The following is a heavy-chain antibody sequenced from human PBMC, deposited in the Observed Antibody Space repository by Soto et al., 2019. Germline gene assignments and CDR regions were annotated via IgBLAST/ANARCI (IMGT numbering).Heavy chain of an antibody. CDR2: IYSGGST. CDR3: ARADYDFWYGMDV. Sequence: LRLSCAASGFTVSSNYMSWVRQAPGKGLEWVSVIYSGGSTYYADSVKGRFTISRDNSKNTLYLQMNSLRAEDTAVYYCARADYDFWYGMDVWGQGTTVTVSS. J-gene: IGHJ6*02. V-gene: IGHV3-53*01. D-gene: IGHD3-3*01. CDR1: GFTVSSNY.